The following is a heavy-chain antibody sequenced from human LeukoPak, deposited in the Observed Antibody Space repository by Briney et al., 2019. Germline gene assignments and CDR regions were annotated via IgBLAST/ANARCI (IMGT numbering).Heavy chain of an antibody. CDR3: ARESACGTTNCLAPADWLDP. V-gene: IGHV1-2*02. Sequence: ASVKLSCKASGYTFTGYYMHWVRQAPGQGLEWMGWISPNSGDTDIAHKFQGRVTMTRDTSIATSYMEVDSLTSDDTAVYYCARESACGTTNCLAPADWLDPWGQGTLVIVSS. D-gene: IGHD2-2*01. J-gene: IGHJ5*02. CDR2: ISPNSGDT. CDR1: GYTFTGYY.